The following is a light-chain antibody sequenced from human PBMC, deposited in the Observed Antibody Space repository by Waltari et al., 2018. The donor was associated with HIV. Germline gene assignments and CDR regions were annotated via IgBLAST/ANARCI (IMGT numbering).Light chain of an antibody. J-gene: IGLJ2*01. CDR1: SSNIGSNT. CDR2: GND. V-gene: IGLV1-44*01. CDR3: ATWDDSLKGVI. Sequence: QSELTQPPSTSGAPGQRVTISCSGSSSNIGSNTVNWYQHLPGATPKLLIYGNDQWPSGVPDRFSGSKSGTSASLAISGHLSEDEGDYYCATWDDSLKGVIFGVGTKLTVL.